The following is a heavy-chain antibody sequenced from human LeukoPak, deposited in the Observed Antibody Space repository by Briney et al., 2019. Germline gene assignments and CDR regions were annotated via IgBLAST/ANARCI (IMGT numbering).Heavy chain of an antibody. Sequence: GGSLRLSCAASGFTFSSYWMSWVRQAPGKGLEWVANIKQDGSEKYYVDSVKGRFTISGDNAKNSLYLQMNSLRAEDTAVYYCARDISPLASGIQLYWGQGTLVTVSS. CDR2: IKQDGSEK. V-gene: IGHV3-7*03. CDR1: GFTFSSYW. J-gene: IGHJ4*02. D-gene: IGHD5-18*01. CDR3: ARDISPLASGIQLY.